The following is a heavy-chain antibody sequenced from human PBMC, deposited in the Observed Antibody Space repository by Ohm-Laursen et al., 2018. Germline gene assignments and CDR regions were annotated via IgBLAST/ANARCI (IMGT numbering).Heavy chain of an antibody. J-gene: IGHJ3*01. D-gene: IGHD2-2*01. CDR2: IKQDGSEK. V-gene: IGHV3-7*01. Sequence: LSLTCAASGFTFADYWMNWVRRAPGKGLEWVANIKQDGSEKNYVDSVKGRFTITRDNANNSLYLQMNSLRVEDTAVYYCARPKSRRALDVWGQGTMVTVSS. CDR3: ARPKSRRALDV. CDR1: GFTFADYW.